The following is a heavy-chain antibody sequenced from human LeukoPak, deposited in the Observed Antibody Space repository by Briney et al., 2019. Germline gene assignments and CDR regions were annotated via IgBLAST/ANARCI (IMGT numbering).Heavy chain of an antibody. J-gene: IGHJ4*02. CDR1: GYSFTSYW. Sequence: ESLQISCKGSGYSFTSYWIAWVRQLPGKGLEWMGIIYPGDSDTRYSPSFQGQVAISADKSISTAYLQWSSLKASDTAMYYCARPLCSGGTCYCDFWGQGTLVTVSS. CDR3: ARPLCSGGTCYCDF. V-gene: IGHV5-51*01. CDR2: IYPGDSDT. D-gene: IGHD2-15*01.